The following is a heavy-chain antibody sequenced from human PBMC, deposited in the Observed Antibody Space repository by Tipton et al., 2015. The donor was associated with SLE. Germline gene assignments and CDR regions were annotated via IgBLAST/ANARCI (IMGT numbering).Heavy chain of an antibody. D-gene: IGHD1-26*01. J-gene: IGHJ4*02. CDR1: SGSFSGHY. V-gene: IGHV4-59*11. Sequence: TLSLTCAVYSGSFSGHYWSWIRQPPGKGLEWVGYIYYSGSTNYNPSLKSRVTISVDTSKNQFSLKLSSVTAADTAVYYCARHDGIVVGAPFDYWGQGTLVTVSS. CDR2: IYYSGST. CDR3: ARHDGIVVGAPFDY.